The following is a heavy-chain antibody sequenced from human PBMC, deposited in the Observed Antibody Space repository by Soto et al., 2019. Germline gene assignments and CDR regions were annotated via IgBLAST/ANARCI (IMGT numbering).Heavy chain of an antibody. CDR1: GYTLTELS. D-gene: IGHD3-22*01. CDR3: ATDKYYYDSSGYYRPVWYFDY. Sequence: QVQLVQSGAEVKKPGASVKVSCKVSGYTLTELSMHWVRQAPGKGLEWMGGFDPEDGETIYAQKFQGRVTQTEDTATDTAYMELSSLKSEDTAVYYCATDKYYYDSSGYYRPVWYFDYWGQGTLVTVSS. CDR2: FDPEDGET. J-gene: IGHJ4*02. V-gene: IGHV1-24*01.